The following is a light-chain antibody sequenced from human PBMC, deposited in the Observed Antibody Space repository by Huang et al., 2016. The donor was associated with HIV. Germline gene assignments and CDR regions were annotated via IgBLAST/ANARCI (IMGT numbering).Light chain of an antibody. Sequence: IQMTQSPASLSASVGDRVSIACRAGQSISTYLNWYQQKPGKAPKLLISSASTLHSGVPSRFSGSGSGSDFTLTIRGLQLDDFATYYCQQSYSALSSFGPGTRL. CDR1: QSISTY. CDR3: QQSYSALSS. CDR2: SAS. V-gene: IGKV1-39*01. J-gene: IGKJ5*01.